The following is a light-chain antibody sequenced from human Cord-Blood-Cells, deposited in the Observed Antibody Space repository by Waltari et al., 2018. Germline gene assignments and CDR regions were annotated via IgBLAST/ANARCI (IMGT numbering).Light chain of an antibody. Sequence: DIQMTQSPSTLSASVGDRVTITCRASQSISSWLAWYQQKPGKAPKLLIYKASSLESGGPSRFSGGGSGTEFTLTISSLQPDDFATYYCQQYNSYSYSVGQGTKLEIK. CDR3: QQYNSYSYS. V-gene: IGKV1-5*03. CDR2: KAS. CDR1: QSISSW. J-gene: IGKJ2*03.